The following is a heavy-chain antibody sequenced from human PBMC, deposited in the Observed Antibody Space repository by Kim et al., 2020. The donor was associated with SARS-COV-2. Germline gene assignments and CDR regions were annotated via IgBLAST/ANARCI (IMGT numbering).Heavy chain of an antibody. V-gene: IGHV1-8*01. CDR3: AREEGSSWHVLFPRYGMDV. CDR2: MNPNSGNT. D-gene: IGHD6-13*01. Sequence: ASVKVSCKASGYTFTSYDINWVRQATGQGLEWMGWMNPNSGNTGYAQKFQGRVTMTRNTSISTAYMELSSLRSEDTAVYYCAREEGSSWHVLFPRYGMDVRGQGTTVTVSS. J-gene: IGHJ6*02. CDR1: GYTFTSYD.